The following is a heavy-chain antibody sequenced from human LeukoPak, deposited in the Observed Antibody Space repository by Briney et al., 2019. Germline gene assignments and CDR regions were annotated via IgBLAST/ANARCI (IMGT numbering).Heavy chain of an antibody. CDR2: ISSSSSYI. D-gene: IGHD4-17*01. Sequence: GGSLRLSCAASGFTFSSYSMNWVRQAPGKGLEWVSSISSSSSYIYYADSVKGRFTISRDNAKNSQYLQMNSLRAEDTAVYYCARDDYGDYAGFDYWGQGTLVTVSS. CDR3: ARDDYGDYAGFDY. CDR1: GFTFSSYS. V-gene: IGHV3-21*01. J-gene: IGHJ4*02.